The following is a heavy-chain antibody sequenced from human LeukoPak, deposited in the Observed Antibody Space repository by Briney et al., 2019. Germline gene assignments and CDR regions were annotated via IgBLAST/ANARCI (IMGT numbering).Heavy chain of an antibody. J-gene: IGHJ6*02. CDR2: INHSGST. CDR1: GDSISTSIYY. D-gene: IGHD6-19*01. V-gene: IGHV4-39*01. CDR3: ARQSSGWAYYYYYGMDV. Sequence: SETLSLTCTLSGDSISTSIYYWGWIRQPPGKGLEWIGEINHSGSTNYNPSLKSRVTISVDTSKNQFSLKLSSVTAADTAVYYCARQSSGWAYYYYYGMDVWGQGTTVTVSS.